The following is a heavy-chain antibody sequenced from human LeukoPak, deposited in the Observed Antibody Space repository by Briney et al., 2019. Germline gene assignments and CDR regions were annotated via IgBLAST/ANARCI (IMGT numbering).Heavy chain of an antibody. Sequence: KPSETLSLTCTVSGDSISSHYWSWIRQPPGKGLEWIGYVYYSGSTNYNPFLKSRVTISVDTSKNQFSLKLSSVTAADAAMYYCARLYYDSSGQYYFDYWGQGTLVTVSS. CDR3: ARLYYDSSGQYYFDY. CDR1: GDSISSHY. V-gene: IGHV4-59*11. J-gene: IGHJ4*02. D-gene: IGHD3-22*01. CDR2: VYYSGST.